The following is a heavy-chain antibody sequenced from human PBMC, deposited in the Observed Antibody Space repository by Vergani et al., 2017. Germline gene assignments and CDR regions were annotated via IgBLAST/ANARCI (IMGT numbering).Heavy chain of an antibody. V-gene: IGHV1-69*01. J-gene: IGHJ6*03. CDR3: ARGIAARPDYYYYYMDV. D-gene: IGHD6-6*01. CDR1: GGTFSSYA. Sequence: QVQLVQSGAEVKKPGSSVKVSCKASGGTFSSYAISWVRQAPGQGLEWMGGIIPIFGTANYAQKFQGRVTITADESTSTAYMELSSLRSEDTAVYYCARGIAARPDYYYYYMDVWGKGTTVTVSS. CDR2: IIPIFGTA.